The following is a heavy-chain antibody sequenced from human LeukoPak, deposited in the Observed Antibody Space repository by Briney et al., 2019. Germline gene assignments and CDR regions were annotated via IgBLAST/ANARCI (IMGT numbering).Heavy chain of an antibody. CDR3: ARGDHGDYFDY. D-gene: IGHD4-17*01. Sequence: SETLSLTCTVSGGSISSGGYYWSWIRQHPGKGLEWIGYIYYSGSTYYNPSLKSRVTISVDTSKNQFSLKLSSVTAADTAVYYCARGDHGDYFDYWGQGTLVTVSS. J-gene: IGHJ4*02. CDR1: GGSISSGGYY. V-gene: IGHV4-31*03. CDR2: IYYSGST.